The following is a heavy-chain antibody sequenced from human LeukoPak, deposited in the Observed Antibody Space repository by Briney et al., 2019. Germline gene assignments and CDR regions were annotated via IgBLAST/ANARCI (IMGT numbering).Heavy chain of an antibody. Sequence: ASVKVSCKASGYTFTSYGISWVRQAPGQGLEWMGWISAYNGNTNYAQKLQGRVTMTTDTSTSTAYMELRSLRSDDTAVYYCARSRIIASTGYYYDSSGYYYFDYWGQGTLVTVSS. D-gene: IGHD3-22*01. CDR1: GYTFTSYG. V-gene: IGHV1-18*01. J-gene: IGHJ4*02. CDR2: ISAYNGNT. CDR3: ARSRIIASTGYYYDSSGYYYFDY.